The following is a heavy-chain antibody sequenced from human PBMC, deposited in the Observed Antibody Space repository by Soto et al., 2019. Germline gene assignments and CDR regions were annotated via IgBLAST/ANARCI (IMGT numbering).Heavy chain of an antibody. D-gene: IGHD4-17*01. Sequence: SVKVLCKASGGTFSSYSISWVRQAPGQVLGWMGGIIPIFGTANYAQKFQGRVTMTADESTSTAYMELSSLRSEDTAGYYCARSTTVTTASDYWGQGTLVTVSS. CDR2: IIPIFGTA. CDR1: GGTFSSYS. V-gene: IGHV1-69*01. CDR3: ARSTTVTTASDY. J-gene: IGHJ4*02.